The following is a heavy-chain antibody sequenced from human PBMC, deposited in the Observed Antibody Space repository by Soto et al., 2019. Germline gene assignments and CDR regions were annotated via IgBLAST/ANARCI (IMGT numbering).Heavy chain of an antibody. CDR3: AKDAVYRDGLWLMDS. J-gene: IGHJ5*02. CDR1: GFTISTYA. V-gene: IGHV3-23*01. Sequence: GGSLRLSCAASGFTISTYAMTWVRQAPGKGLGCVSGVTGSGSQIYYADSVKGRFTISKDNSKNTLYLQMSSLREEDTALYYCAKDAVYRDGLWLMDSWGQGTLVTVSS. CDR2: VTGSGSQI. D-gene: IGHD2-21*01.